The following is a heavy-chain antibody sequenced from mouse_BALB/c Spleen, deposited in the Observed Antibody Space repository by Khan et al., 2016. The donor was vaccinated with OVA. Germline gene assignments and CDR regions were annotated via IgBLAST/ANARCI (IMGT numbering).Heavy chain of an antibody. J-gene: IGHJ3*01. V-gene: IGHV14-3*02. CDR1: GFNIKDTY. CDR2: IDPANGNT. Sequence: VQLQQSGAELVKPGASVKLSCTASGFNIKDTYMHWVKQRPEQGLEWIGRIDPANGNTKYDPKFQGKATITADTSSNTAYLQLSSLTSEDTAVYYCARREYDVGFAYWCQGTLVTVSA. D-gene: IGHD2-14*01. CDR3: ARREYDVGFAY.